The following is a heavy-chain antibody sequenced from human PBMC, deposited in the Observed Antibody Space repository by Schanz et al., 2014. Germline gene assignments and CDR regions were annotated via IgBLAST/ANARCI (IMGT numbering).Heavy chain of an antibody. D-gene: IGHD2-2*01. J-gene: IGHJ1*01. Sequence: QVDLVESGGGVVQPRRSLTLSCAVSTSLFSRSVIHWVRQAPGKGLEWVAVMWNDGIKTHYADSGKGRFTISRDNAKNSLYLQMNSLRAEDTALYYCARDTAQSCIGPSCFEYFQHWGQGALXTVSS. CDR2: MWNDGIKT. V-gene: IGHV3-30*04. CDR1: TSLFSRSV. CDR3: ARDTAQSCIGPSCFEYFQH.